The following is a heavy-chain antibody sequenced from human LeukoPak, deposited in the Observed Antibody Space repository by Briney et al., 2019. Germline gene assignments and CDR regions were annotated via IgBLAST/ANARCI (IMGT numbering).Heavy chain of an antibody. D-gene: IGHD6-13*01. Sequence: AASVKVSCKASGYTFTSYYMHWVRQAPGQGLEWVGIINPSGGSTSYAQKFQGRVTMTRDMSTSTVYMELSSLRSEDTAVYYCARGYSSSWSHQYYFDYWGQGTLVTVSS. CDR2: INPSGGST. V-gene: IGHV1-46*01. CDR1: GYTFTSYY. CDR3: ARGYSSSWSHQYYFDY. J-gene: IGHJ4*02.